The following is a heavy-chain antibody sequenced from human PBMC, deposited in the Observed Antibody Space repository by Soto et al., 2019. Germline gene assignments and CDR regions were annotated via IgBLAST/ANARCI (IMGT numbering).Heavy chain of an antibody. Sequence: ASVKVSCKASGYTFTSYDINWVRQAPGQGLEWMGWMNPNSGNTGYAQKFQGRVTMTRNTSISTAYMELSSLRSEDTAVYYCARGSRIVVVPAAIRGYYYYGMDVWGQGTTVTVSS. D-gene: IGHD2-2*02. CDR2: MNPNSGNT. J-gene: IGHJ6*02. V-gene: IGHV1-8*01. CDR1: GYTFTSYD. CDR3: ARGSRIVVVPAAIRGYYYYGMDV.